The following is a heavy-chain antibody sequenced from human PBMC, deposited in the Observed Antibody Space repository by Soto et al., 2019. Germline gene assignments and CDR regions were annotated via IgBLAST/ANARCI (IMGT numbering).Heavy chain of an antibody. V-gene: IGHV1-69*06. Sequence: VASVKVSCKASGGTFSSYAISWVRQAPGQGLEWMGGIIPIFGTANYAQKFQGRVTITADKSTSTAYMELSSLRSEDTAVYYCARTTYSSGWLISEVGYYYYGMDVWGQGTTVTVSS. CDR3: ARTTYSSGWLISEVGYYYYGMDV. D-gene: IGHD6-19*01. CDR1: GGTFSSYA. CDR2: IIPIFGTA. J-gene: IGHJ6*02.